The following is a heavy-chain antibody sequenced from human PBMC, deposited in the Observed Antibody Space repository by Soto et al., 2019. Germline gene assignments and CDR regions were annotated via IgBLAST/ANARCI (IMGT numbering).Heavy chain of an antibody. CDR1: GGSISSYY. Sequence: SETLSLTCTVSGGSISSYYWSWIRQPPGKGLEWIGYIYYSGSTNYNPSLKSRVTISVDTSKNQFSLKLSSVTAADTAVYYCARDRLLRYFDPPQGLGMDVWGQGTTVTVSS. D-gene: IGHD3-9*01. V-gene: IGHV4-59*01. J-gene: IGHJ6*02. CDR3: ARDRLLRYFDPPQGLGMDV. CDR2: IYYSGST.